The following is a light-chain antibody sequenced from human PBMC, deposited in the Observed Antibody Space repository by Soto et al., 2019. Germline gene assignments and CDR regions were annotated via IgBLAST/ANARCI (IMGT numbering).Light chain of an antibody. CDR1: QSLLHSNGYNY. J-gene: IGKJ1*01. CDR3: MQALQTPPAT. V-gene: IGKV2-28*01. CDR2: LGS. Sequence: DIVMTQSPLSLPVTPGEPASISCRSSQSLLHSNGYNYLDWYLQKPGQSPQLLIYLGSNRASGVPDRFSGSGSGTDFTLKISRVEAEDVGVYYCMQALQTPPATFGQGTKVELK.